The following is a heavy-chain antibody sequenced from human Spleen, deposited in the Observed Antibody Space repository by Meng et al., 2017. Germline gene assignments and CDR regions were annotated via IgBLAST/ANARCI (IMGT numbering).Heavy chain of an antibody. CDR1: GYRFTSYY. CDR3: ARDEDISAAGKLFGDY. Sequence: VQVVPFRGEVQKPGASVEVSCRASGYRFTSYYIHWVRQAPGQGLEWMGRINPKSGDTHYAQRFQGRVTMTGDTSISTAYMELSGLRSDDTAMYYCARDEDISAAGKLFGDYWGQGTLVTVSS. V-gene: IGHV1-2*06. D-gene: IGHD6-13*01. CDR2: INPKSGDT. J-gene: IGHJ4*02.